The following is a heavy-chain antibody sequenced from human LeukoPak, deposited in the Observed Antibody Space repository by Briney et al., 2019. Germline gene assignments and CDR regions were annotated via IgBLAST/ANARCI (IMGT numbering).Heavy chain of an antibody. D-gene: IGHD6-13*01. CDR1: GYSISSGYY. CDR2: IYHSGST. CDR3: ARDSDSSSWYGNGAEYFQH. V-gene: IGHV4-38-2*02. J-gene: IGHJ1*01. Sequence: SETLSLTCTVSGYSISSGYYWGWIRQPPGKGLEWIGSIYHSGSTYYNPSLKSRVTISVDTSKNQFSLKLSSVTAADTAVYYCARDSDSSSWYGNGAEYFQHWGQGTLVTVSS.